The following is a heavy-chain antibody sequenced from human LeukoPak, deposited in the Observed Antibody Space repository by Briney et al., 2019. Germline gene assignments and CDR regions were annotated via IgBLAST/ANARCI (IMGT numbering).Heavy chain of an antibody. Sequence: PGESLKISCKGSGYSFTSYWIGWVRQMPGKGLEWMGIIYPGDSDTRYSTSFQGQVTISADKSISTAYLQWSSLKASDTAMYYCARQVWVATTVGTEGYFDYWGQGTLVTVSS. CDR2: IYPGDSDT. D-gene: IGHD5-12*01. V-gene: IGHV5-51*01. CDR3: ARQVWVATTVGTEGYFDY. J-gene: IGHJ4*02. CDR1: GYSFTSYW.